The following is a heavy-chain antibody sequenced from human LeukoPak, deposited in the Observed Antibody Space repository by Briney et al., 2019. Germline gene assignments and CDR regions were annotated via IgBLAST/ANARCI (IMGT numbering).Heavy chain of an antibody. J-gene: IGHJ4*02. CDR3: AKDIRGSTSWYGLDY. D-gene: IGHD6-13*01. Sequence: AGGSLRLSCAASGFSFDGYVMHWVRQAPGKGLEWVSLISWDGGSTYYADSVKGRFTISRDNSKNSLYLQMNSLRAEDTALYYCAKDIRGSTSWYGLDYWGQGTLVTVSS. V-gene: IGHV3-43D*03. CDR2: ISWDGGST. CDR1: GFSFDGYV.